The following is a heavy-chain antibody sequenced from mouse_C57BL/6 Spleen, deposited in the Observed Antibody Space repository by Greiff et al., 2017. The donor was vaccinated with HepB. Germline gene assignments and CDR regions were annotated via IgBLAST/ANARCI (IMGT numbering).Heavy chain of an antibody. CDR1: GYSFTDYN. Sequence: EVQLQQSGPELVKPGASVKISCKASGYSFTDYNMNWVKQSNGKSLEWIGVINPNYGTTSYNQKFKGKATLTVDQSSSTAYMQLKSLTSEDSAVYYCARSFITTVVAPFDYWGQGTTLTVSS. CDR2: INPNYGTT. CDR3: ARSFITTVVAPFDY. J-gene: IGHJ2*01. V-gene: IGHV1-39*01. D-gene: IGHD1-1*01.